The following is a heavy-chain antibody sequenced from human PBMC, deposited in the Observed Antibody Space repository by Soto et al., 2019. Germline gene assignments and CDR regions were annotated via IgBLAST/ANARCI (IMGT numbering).Heavy chain of an antibody. CDR1: GFTFSSYA. CDR3: WRGYTEYGMGGTLSGSAP. J-gene: IGHJ5*02. Sequence: PGGSLRLSCAASGFTFSSYAMSWVRQAPGKGLEWVSSISSSGSHTYYADSVKGRFTISRDNSKKSLYLQMNSLRAEDTAVCDCWRGYTEYGMGGTLSGSAPWGQGTLVPVSS. V-gene: IGHV3-21*04. D-gene: IGHD2-15*01. CDR2: ISSSGSHT.